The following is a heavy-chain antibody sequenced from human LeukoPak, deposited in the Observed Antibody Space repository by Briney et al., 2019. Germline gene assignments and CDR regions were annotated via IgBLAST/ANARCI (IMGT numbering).Heavy chain of an antibody. CDR1: GFNFDTYT. CDR2: IYSGGRT. V-gene: IGHV3-66*01. CDR3: TRESNSGYYLSY. J-gene: IGHJ4*02. Sequence: GGSLRLSCAASGFNFDTYTMSWVRQAPGKGLEWVSVIYSGGRTYYADSVKGRFTISRDNSKNTLYLQMNSLRAEDTAVYYCTRESNSGYYLSYWGQGTLVTVSS. D-gene: IGHD3-22*01.